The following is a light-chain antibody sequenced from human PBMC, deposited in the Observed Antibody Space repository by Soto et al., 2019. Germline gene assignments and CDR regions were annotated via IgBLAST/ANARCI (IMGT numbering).Light chain of an antibody. Sequence: QSALTQPPSASGSPGQSVTISCTGTSSDVGGYDYVSWYQQHPGKAPKLMIYEVSQRPSGVPDRFSGAKSGNTASLTVSGLQPEDEADYYCSSYAGSNNYVFGTGTQVTV. J-gene: IGLJ1*01. CDR1: SSDVGGYDY. V-gene: IGLV2-8*01. CDR2: EVS. CDR3: SSYAGSNNYV.